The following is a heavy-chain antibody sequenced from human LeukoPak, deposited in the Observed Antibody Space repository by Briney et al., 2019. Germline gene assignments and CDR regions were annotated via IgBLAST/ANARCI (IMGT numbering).Heavy chain of an antibody. Sequence: PGGSLRLSCAASGFTFSSYSMNWVRQAPGMGLEWVSSISLSSSYIYYADSVKGRFTISRDNAKNSLSPQMNSLRAEDTAVYYCARSSGYDSYFEYWGQGALVTVSS. CDR2: ISLSSSYI. D-gene: IGHD5-12*01. CDR1: GFTFSSYS. CDR3: ARSSGYDSYFEY. V-gene: IGHV3-21*01. J-gene: IGHJ4*02.